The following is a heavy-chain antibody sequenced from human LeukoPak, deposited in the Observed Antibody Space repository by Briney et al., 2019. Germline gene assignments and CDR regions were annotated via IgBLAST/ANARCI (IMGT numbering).Heavy chain of an antibody. D-gene: IGHD6-19*01. CDR3: ARDGRRITVAGTGDN. CDR2: INPNVGST. CDR1: GYTFTSYY. Sequence: ASVKVSCKASGYTFTSYYVHWVRQAPGQGLEWLGIINPNVGSTNYAQKFQGGVTLTSDTSTSTVYMELSSLRSDDTAVYYCARDGRRITVAGTGDNWGQGTLVTVSS. V-gene: IGHV1-46*01. J-gene: IGHJ4*02.